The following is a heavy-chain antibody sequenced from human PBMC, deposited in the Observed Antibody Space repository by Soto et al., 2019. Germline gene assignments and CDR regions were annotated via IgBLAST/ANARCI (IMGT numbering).Heavy chain of an antibody. CDR2: INHSGST. J-gene: IGHJ4*02. D-gene: IGHD2-2*01. V-gene: IGHV4-34*01. CDR3: ARVVGCSSTSCYVFDY. CDR1: GGSFSGYY. Sequence: SETLSLTCAVYGGSFSGYYWSWIRQPPGKGLEWIGEINHSGSTNYNPSLKSRVTISVDTSKNQFSLKLSSVTAADTAVYYCARVVGCSSTSCYVFDYWGQGTLVTVS.